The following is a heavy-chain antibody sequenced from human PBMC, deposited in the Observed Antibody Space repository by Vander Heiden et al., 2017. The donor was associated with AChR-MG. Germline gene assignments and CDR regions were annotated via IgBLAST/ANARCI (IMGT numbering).Heavy chain of an antibody. CDR1: GYTFTGYY. V-gene: IGHV1-2*02. CDR2: INPNSGGT. D-gene: IGHD3-10*01. CDR3: ARDLYGSGSYYNLGGY. Sequence: QVQLVQSGAEAKKPGASVTVYCKASGYTFTGYYMDWVRQAPGQVLEWMGWINPNSGGTNYAQKFQGRVTMTRDTSISTAYMELSRLRSDDTAVYYCARDLYGSGSYYNLGGYWGQGTLVTVSS. J-gene: IGHJ4*02.